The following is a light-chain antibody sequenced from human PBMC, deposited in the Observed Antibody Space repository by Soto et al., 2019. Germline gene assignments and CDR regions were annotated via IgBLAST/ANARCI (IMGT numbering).Light chain of an antibody. J-gene: IGLJ1*01. CDR2: EVS. Sequence: QSALTQPASVSGYPGQSITISCTGRSSDVGGYNYVSWYQQHPGKAPKFMIYEVSRRPSGVSNRFSGSKSGDTASLTVSGLQAEDEADYCCSSYTTSNTYVFVTGTKVTVL. CDR3: SSYTTSNTYV. V-gene: IGLV2-14*01. CDR1: SSDVGGYNY.